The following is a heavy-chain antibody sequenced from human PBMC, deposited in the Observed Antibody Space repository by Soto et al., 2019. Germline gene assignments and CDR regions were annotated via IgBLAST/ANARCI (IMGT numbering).Heavy chain of an antibody. J-gene: IGHJ4*02. Sequence: QVQLVESGGGVVQPGRSLSLSCAASRFTFSYYAMHWVRQAPGKGLEWVALISSDGSRKSYADSVKGRFTISRDNSKNTLYLQMNSLGGEDTAVFYCARDLGLPGNPFDYWGQGTLVTVSS. CDR3: ARDLGLPGNPFDY. CDR1: RFTFSYYA. CDR2: ISSDGSRK. D-gene: IGHD2-21*02. V-gene: IGHV3-30-3*01.